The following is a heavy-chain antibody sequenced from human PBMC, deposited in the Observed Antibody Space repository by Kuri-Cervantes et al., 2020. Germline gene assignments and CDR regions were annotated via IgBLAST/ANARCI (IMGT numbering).Heavy chain of an antibody. J-gene: IGHJ4*02. V-gene: IGHV4-34*01. D-gene: IGHD2-2*01. CDR1: EFTFSSYS. CDR2: INHSGST. Sequence: TCAAYEFTFSSYSMNWVRQAPGKGLEWIGEINHSGSTNYNPSLKSRVTISVGTSKNQFSLKLSSVTAADTAVYYCARGRDIVVVPAYGLIFDYWGQGTQVTVSS. CDR3: ARGRDIVVVPAYGLIFDY.